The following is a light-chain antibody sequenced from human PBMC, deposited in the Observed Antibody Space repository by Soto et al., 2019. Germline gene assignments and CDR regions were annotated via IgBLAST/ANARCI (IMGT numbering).Light chain of an antibody. CDR3: QQYNNWPPWT. V-gene: IGKV3-15*01. CDR2: GAS. Sequence: EIVMTQSRASMSVSPGERATLSCRASQSVSSNLAWYQQKPGQAPRLLIYGASTRATGIPARFSGSGSGTEFTLTISSLQSEDFAGYYCQQYNNWPPWTFGQGTKVDI. J-gene: IGKJ1*01. CDR1: QSVSSN.